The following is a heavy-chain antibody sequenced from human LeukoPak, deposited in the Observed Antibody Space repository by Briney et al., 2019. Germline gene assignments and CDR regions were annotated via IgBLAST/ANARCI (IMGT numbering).Heavy chain of an antibody. CDR1: GFTFSSYE. J-gene: IGHJ6*02. Sequence: PGGFLSLSCAASGFTFSSYEMNWVRQAPGKGLEWVPYISSSGDTIYYADPVKGRFTISRDNAKNSLYLQMNSLRGEDTAVYYCARVSHMAAAFSLLYHNNGMDVWGQGSKVSVSS. D-gene: IGHD6-13*01. CDR2: ISSSGDTI. V-gene: IGHV3-48*03. CDR3: ARVSHMAAAFSLLYHNNGMDV.